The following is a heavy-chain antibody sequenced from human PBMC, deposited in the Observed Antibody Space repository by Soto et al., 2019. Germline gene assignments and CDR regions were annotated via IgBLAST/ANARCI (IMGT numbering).Heavy chain of an antibody. V-gene: IGHV4-30-4*01. Sequence: QVLVQESGPGLVKPSQTLTLSCTVSGGSVDSGNHYWNWIRQPPGKGLEWIGYIYYGESTYYNPSLKSRATISVDTSQNRFSLRLTSVTAADTAVYYCARDMGSAMTTRIFDHWGQGTLVTVSS. J-gene: IGHJ4*02. CDR1: GGSVDSGNHY. CDR2: IYYGEST. D-gene: IGHD4-17*01. CDR3: ARDMGSAMTTRIFDH.